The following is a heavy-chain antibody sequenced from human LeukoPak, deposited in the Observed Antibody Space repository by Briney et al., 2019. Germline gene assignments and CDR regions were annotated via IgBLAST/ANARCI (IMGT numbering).Heavy chain of an antibody. CDR2: ISSDGSHK. CDR1: GFTFSNSG. V-gene: IGHV3-30*03. CDR3: VRDRGSFLNWFDP. Sequence: GGSLRLSCAASGFTFSNSGMHWVRQAPGKGLEWVALISSDGSHKYYADSVKGRFSISRDNSKNTLYLQMNSLRAGDTAVYYCVRDRGSFLNWFDPWGQGSLVTVSS. J-gene: IGHJ5*02.